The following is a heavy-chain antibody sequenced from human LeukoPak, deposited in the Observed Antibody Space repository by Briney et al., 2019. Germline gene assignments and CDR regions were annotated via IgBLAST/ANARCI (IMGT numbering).Heavy chain of an antibody. J-gene: IGHJ4*02. CDR2: VYSSDNT. CDR1: GFTVTLHY. V-gene: IGHV3-53*01. CDR3: AKINSGWFSFEY. Sequence: GGSLRLSCAVSGFTVTLHYMSWVRQAPGKGLEWVSIVYSSDNTSFADSVRGRFTISRDTSKNTLYLQMNTLRAEDTAVYYCAKINSGWFSFEYWSQGTLVTVSS. D-gene: IGHD6-19*01.